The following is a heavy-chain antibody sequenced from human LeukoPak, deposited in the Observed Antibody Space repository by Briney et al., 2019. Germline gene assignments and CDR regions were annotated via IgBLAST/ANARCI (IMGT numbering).Heavy chain of an antibody. V-gene: IGHV3-23*01. J-gene: IGHJ4*02. CDR1: GLTFSNYA. CDR2: ISGSGGST. Sequence: GGSLRLSCEASGLTFSNYAMSWVRQAPGKGLEWVSAISGSGGSTYYADSVKGRFTISRDNSKNTLYLQMNSLRAEDTAVYYCAKGPRWFGELRFDYWGQGTLVTVSS. CDR3: AKGPRWFGELRFDY. D-gene: IGHD3-10*01.